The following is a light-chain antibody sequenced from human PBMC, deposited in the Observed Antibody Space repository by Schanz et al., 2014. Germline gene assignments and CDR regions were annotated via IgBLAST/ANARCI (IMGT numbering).Light chain of an antibody. CDR1: QSVSSY. V-gene: IGKV3-11*01. CDR2: DAS. Sequence: EIVLTQSPATLSLSPGERATLSCRASQSVSSYLAWYQQKPGQAPRLLIYDASNRATGIPARFSGSGSGTDFTLTISRLEPEDFAVYYCQQYGTSPYTFGQGTKVEIK. J-gene: IGKJ2*01. CDR3: QQYGTSPYT.